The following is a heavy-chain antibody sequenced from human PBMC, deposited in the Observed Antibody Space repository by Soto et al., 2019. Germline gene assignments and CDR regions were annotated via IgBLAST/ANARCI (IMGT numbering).Heavy chain of an antibody. CDR1: GDTVTSYG. J-gene: IGHJ4*02. Sequence: ASVKVSCKASGDTVTSYGISWVRQAPGQGLEWMGWISAYNCNTNYAQKLQCRITMTTDTSTSTAYMYLSSLRSDETAVYYCARDILRSGSGSYYIGEVDYWGQGTLDTVSS. CDR3: ARDILRSGSGSYYIGEVDY. V-gene: IGHV1-18*01. CDR2: ISAYNCNT. D-gene: IGHD3-10*01.